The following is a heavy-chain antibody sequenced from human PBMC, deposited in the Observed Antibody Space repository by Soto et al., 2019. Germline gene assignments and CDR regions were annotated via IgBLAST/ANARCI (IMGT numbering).Heavy chain of an antibody. CDR3: ARYLVSTGYTLTSPYYFDY. D-gene: IGHD3-9*01. CDR1: GYSFTSYW. Sequence: ESLKISCKGSGYSFTSYWIGWVRQMPGKGLEWMGIIYPGDSDTRYSPSFQGQVTISADKSISTAYLQWSSLKASDTAMYYCARYLVSTGYTLTSPYYFDYSGQGTLVTLSS. J-gene: IGHJ4*02. V-gene: IGHV5-51*01. CDR2: IYPGDSDT.